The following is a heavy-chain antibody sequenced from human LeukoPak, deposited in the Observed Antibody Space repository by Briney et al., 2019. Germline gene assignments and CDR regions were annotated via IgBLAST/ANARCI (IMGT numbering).Heavy chain of an antibody. CDR1: GGSISSGDYY. Sequence: SETLSLTCTVSGGSISSGDYYWSWIRQHPGKGLEWIGYIFYSGSTYYNPSLKSRITMSVDTSKNQFSLKLSSVTAADTAVYYCAREDLEGWFDPWSQGTLVTVSS. J-gene: IGHJ5*02. CDR3: AREDLEGWFDP. CDR2: IFYSGST. V-gene: IGHV4-31*03.